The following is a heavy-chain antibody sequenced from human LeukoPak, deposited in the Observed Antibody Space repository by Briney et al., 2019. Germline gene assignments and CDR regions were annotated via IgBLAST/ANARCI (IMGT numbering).Heavy chain of an antibody. V-gene: IGHV3-15*01. J-gene: IGHJ3*02. CDR1: GFTFSTYW. CDR2: IKSKTDGGTT. Sequence: GGSLRLSCAASGFTFSTYWMSWVRQAPGKGLEWVGRIKSKTDGGTTDYAAPVKGRFTISRDDSKNTLYLQMNSLKTEDTAVYYCTTVLRYYYDSNAFDIWGQGTMVTVSS. D-gene: IGHD3-22*01. CDR3: TTVLRYYYDSNAFDI.